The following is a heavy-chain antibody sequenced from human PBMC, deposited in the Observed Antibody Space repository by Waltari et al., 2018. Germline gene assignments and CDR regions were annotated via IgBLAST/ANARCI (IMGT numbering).Heavy chain of an antibody. Sequence: EVQLVESGGGLVQPGGSLRLSCAASGFTFSSYEMNWVRQAPGKGLEWVSYISSSGSTIYYADSVKGRFTSSRDNAKNSLYLQMNSLRAEDTAVYYCATLLRYFDWFHAFDIWGQGTMVTVSS. CDR1: GFTFSSYE. D-gene: IGHD3-9*01. CDR3: ATLLRYFDWFHAFDI. J-gene: IGHJ3*02. CDR2: ISSSGSTI. V-gene: IGHV3-48*03.